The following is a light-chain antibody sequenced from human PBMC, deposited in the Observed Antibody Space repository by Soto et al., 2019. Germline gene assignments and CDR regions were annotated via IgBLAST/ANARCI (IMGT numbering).Light chain of an antibody. CDR3: KQYGTSRWT. J-gene: IGKJ1*01. CDR1: QNVSNSY. CDR2: DAS. Sequence: EIVLTQSPATLSLSPGERATLSCGASQNVSNSYLAWYQQKPGLAPRLLIYDASSRAIGIPDRFSGSGSGAEFTINISRLEPEDFAVYYYKQYGTSRWTFGQGTKVEIK. V-gene: IGKV3D-20*01.